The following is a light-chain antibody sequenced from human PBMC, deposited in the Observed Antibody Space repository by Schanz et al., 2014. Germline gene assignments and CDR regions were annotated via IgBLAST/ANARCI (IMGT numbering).Light chain of an antibody. J-gene: IGKJ1*01. CDR3: QQFNKWPPT. V-gene: IGKV3D-20*02. Sequence: EIVMTQSPATLSLSPGERATLSCRASQSVSSSYLAWYQHKPGQAPRLLIHDASNRATGIPARFSGSGSGTDFSLTISRLEPEDFAVYYCQQFNKWPPTFGPGTKVEIK. CDR2: DAS. CDR1: QSVSSSY.